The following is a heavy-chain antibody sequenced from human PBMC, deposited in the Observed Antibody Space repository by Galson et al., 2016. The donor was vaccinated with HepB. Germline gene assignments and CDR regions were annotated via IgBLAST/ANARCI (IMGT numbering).Heavy chain of an antibody. J-gene: IGHJ4*02. Sequence: SLRLSCAASGFTFSTYSMNWVRQAPGKGLEWVSYISSSSSALYYADSVKGRFTIARDNAKNSLYLQMNSLRDEDTAVYYCARDRGSYSPFDYWGQGTLVTVSS. D-gene: IGHD3-10*01. CDR3: ARDRGSYSPFDY. CDR1: GFTFSTYS. V-gene: IGHV3-48*02. CDR2: ISSSSSAL.